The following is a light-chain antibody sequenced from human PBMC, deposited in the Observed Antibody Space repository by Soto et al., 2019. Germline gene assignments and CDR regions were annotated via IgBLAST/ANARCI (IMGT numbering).Light chain of an antibody. CDR3: QQRSNSWT. V-gene: IGKV3-11*01. Sequence: EIVLTQSPATLSLSPGERATLSCRASQSVSSYLAWYQQTPGQAPRLLIYDASNRATGIPARFSGSGSGTDFTLTISSLEPEDFAVYYCQQRSNSWTFGQGTKVEIK. J-gene: IGKJ1*01. CDR1: QSVSSY. CDR2: DAS.